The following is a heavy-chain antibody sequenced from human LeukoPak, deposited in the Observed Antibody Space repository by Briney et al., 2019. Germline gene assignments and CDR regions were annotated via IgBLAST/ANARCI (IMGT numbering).Heavy chain of an antibody. CDR3: ARRPYSSASREAWFDP. V-gene: IGHV5-51*01. J-gene: IGHJ5*02. CDR1: GYTFTTYW. CDR2: IYPGDSDT. Sequence: GESLKISCQGSGYTFTTYWIGWVRQMPGQGLEWMGIIYPGDSDTRYSPSFQGQVTISADRSISTAYLQWSSLKASDTAMYYCARRPYSSASREAWFDPWGQGTLVTVSS. D-gene: IGHD6-6*01.